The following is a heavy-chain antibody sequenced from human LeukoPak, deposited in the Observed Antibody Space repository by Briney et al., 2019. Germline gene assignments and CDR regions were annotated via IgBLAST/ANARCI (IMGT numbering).Heavy chain of an antibody. J-gene: IGHJ4*02. Sequence: GSLRLSCAASGFTFSSYSMNWIRQPPGKGLEWIGSIYYSGSTYYNPSLKSRVTISVDTSKNQFSLKLSSVTAADTAVYYCARENSGSYHDWGQGTLVTVSS. CDR3: ARENSGSYHD. CDR1: GFTFSSYS. CDR2: IYYSGST. D-gene: IGHD1-26*01. V-gene: IGHV4-39*07.